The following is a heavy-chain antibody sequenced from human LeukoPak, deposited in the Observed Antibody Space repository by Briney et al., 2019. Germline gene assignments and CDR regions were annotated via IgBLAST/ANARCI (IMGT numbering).Heavy chain of an antibody. CDR2: INAGNGNT. CDR1: GYTFTCYA. V-gene: IGHV1-3*01. D-gene: IGHD3-10*01. J-gene: IGHJ4*02. CDR3: AREWPDGSGSYYR. Sequence: GASLKVSWKASGYTFTCYAMHWAREGPGQRLEWMGWINAGNGNTKYSQKFQGRVTITRDTSASTAYMELSSLRSEDTAVYYCAREWPDGSGSYYRWGQGTLVTVSS.